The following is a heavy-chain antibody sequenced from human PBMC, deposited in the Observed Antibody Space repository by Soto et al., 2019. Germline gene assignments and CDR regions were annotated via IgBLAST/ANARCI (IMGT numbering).Heavy chain of an antibody. J-gene: IGHJ4*02. Sequence: ASVKVSCKASGYTFTSYAMHWVRQAPGQRLEWMGWINAGNGNTKYSQKFQGRVTITRDTSASTAYMELSSLRSEDTAVYYCARMVVGKGYSSGWYYFDYWGQGTLVTVSS. CDR2: INAGNGNT. CDR1: GYTFTSYA. V-gene: IGHV1-3*01. CDR3: ARMVVGKGYSSGWYYFDY. D-gene: IGHD6-19*01.